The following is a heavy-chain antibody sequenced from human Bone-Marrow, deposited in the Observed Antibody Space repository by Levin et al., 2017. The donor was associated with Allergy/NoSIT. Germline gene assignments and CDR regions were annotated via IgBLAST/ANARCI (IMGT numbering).Heavy chain of an antibody. CDR1: GYTFTGYN. V-gene: IGHV1-2*07. Sequence: ASVKVSCTTSGYTFTGYNIYWVRQAPGQGLEWMGWINPDSGATHYTHKFYGRVTITRDTSITTAYMEVNRLTSDDTAVYYCARQFDSGYDSAYFDFWGQGALVTVSS. D-gene: IGHD5-12*01. CDR2: INPDSGAT. J-gene: IGHJ4*02. CDR3: ARQFDSGYDSAYFDF.